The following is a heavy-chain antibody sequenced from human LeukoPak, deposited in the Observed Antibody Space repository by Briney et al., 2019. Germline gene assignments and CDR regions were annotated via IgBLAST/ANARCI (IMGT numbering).Heavy chain of an antibody. Sequence: GGSLRLSCAASGFTFSSYWMHWVRQAPGKGLVWVSRIKTGGSTTSYADSVKDRFTISRDNAKNSLYLQMNSLRAEDTAVYYCASLANWGQGTLVTVSS. CDR3: ASLAN. CDR2: IKTGGSTT. V-gene: IGHV3-74*01. J-gene: IGHJ4*02. CDR1: GFTFSSYW. D-gene: IGHD3-3*02.